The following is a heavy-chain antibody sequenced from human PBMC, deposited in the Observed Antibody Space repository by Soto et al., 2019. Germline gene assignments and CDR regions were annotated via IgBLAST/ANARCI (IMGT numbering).Heavy chain of an antibody. CDR2: SNEGSGNS. J-gene: IGHJ4*02. CDR1: GYNFKNYA. Sequence: QVQLVQSGAEVKRPGASVRVSCKASGYNFKNYAIHWVRQAPGQRLEWMGWSNEGSGNSRYSQKFQGRVSITRDASANTVYMDLSSLKSEDTATYSGGGDDRAISGVVTIDYWGPGTLVTASS. D-gene: IGHD3-3*01. V-gene: IGHV1-3*01. CDR3: GGDDRAISGVVTIDY.